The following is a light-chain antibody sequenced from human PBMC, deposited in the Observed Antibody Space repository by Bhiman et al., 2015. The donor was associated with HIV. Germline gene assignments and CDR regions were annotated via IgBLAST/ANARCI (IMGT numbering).Light chain of an antibody. V-gene: IGLV3-21*04. Sequence: SYELTQSPSVSVAPGGTARIACGGNNIGSKSVHWYQQKPGQAPVMVIYYDNDRPSGIPERFSGSNSGNTATLTISRVEAGDEADYYCQLWDNSSDHPLVFGTGTKVTVL. CDR3: QLWDNSSDHPLV. CDR1: NIGSKS. CDR2: YDN. J-gene: IGLJ1*01.